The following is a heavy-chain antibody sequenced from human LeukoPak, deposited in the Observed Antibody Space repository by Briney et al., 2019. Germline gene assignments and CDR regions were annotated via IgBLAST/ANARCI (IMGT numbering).Heavy chain of an antibody. D-gene: IGHD3-10*01. Sequence: SETLSLTCTVSGGSISSSTYYWGWIRQPPGKGLEWIGSIYYRGSTYYNPSLKSRVAISVDTSKNQFSLKLSSVTAADTAVYYCARTITMVRGVRSAFDIWGQGTMVTVSS. J-gene: IGHJ3*02. CDR2: IYYRGST. CDR1: GGSISSSTYY. CDR3: ARTITMVRGVRSAFDI. V-gene: IGHV4-39*01.